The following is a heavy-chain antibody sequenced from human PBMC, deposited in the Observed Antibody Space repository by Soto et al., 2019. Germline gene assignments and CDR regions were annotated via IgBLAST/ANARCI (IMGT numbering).Heavy chain of an antibody. CDR1: GGSISGSTYY. D-gene: IGHD2-21*02. CDR2: IWYSGIT. Sequence: QLQLQESGPGLVKPSDTLSLTCAVSGGSISGSTYYWGWIRQPPGKGLEWIGSIWYSGITYYNPALTRRVPVSVDASKNQVALKPATVTAADTAVYYCQRPPQSDLDAFDIWGQGTMVPVSS. V-gene: IGHV4-39*01. J-gene: IGHJ3*02. CDR3: QRPPQSDLDAFDI.